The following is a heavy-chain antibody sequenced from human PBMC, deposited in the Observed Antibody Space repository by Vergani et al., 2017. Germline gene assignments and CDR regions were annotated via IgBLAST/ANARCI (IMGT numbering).Heavy chain of an antibody. Sequence: QVQLVQSGAEVKKPGSSVKVSCKASGGTFSSYTISWVRQAPGQGLEWMGRIIPILGIANYAQKFQGRVTITADKSTSTAYMELSSLRSEDTAVYYCASSPYSSGWSIYYWGQGTLVTVSS. D-gene: IGHD6-19*01. CDR3: ASSPYSSGWSIYY. CDR2: IIPILGIA. J-gene: IGHJ4*02. CDR1: GGTFSSYT. V-gene: IGHV1-69*02.